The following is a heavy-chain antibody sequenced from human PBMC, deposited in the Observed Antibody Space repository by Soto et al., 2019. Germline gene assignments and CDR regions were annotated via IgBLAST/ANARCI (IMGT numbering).Heavy chain of an antibody. V-gene: IGHV3-21*01. CDR3: AGEGINNYNEYYFDS. CDR2: ISGSGNYT. D-gene: IGHD4-4*01. J-gene: IGHJ4*02. CDR1: GFTFSTYS. Sequence: QRLSCAASGFTFSTYSMNWVRQAPGKGLEWVSSISGSGNYTHYADFLRGRFTISRDNAKTSLYLQMNSLRAEDTAVYYCAGEGINNYNEYYFDSWGQGTVVTVSS.